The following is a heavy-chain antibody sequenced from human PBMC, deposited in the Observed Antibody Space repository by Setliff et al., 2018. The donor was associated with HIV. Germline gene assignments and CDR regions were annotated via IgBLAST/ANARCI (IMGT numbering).Heavy chain of an antibody. J-gene: IGHJ4*02. Sequence: HPGGSLRLSCAASGFTFSFYSMNWVRLAPGKGLEWVADISSDGGVINYAESVKGRFTISRDNGKNSVYLQMSSLRAEDTAIYYCAGDGSRQRPSGMADWGQGTKVTVSS. CDR1: GFTFSFYS. D-gene: IGHD2-15*01. CDR3: AGDGSRQRPSGMAD. CDR2: ISSDGGVI. V-gene: IGHV3-48*01.